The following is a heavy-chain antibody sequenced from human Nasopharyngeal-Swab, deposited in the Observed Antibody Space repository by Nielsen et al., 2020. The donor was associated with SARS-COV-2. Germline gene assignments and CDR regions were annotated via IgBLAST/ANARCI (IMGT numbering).Heavy chain of an antibody. CDR3: ARGKGDAYRNFDY. J-gene: IGHJ4*02. CDR2: IYYTGRT. Sequence: SETLSLTCTVSGGYISHGAYNWIWIRQHPGQGLEWIGSIYYTGRTSYNPSLKSRVSISIDASRRQFSLNLVFMSAADTAVYYCARGKGDAYRNFDYWDQGTLVTVSS. V-gene: IGHV4-31*03. CDR1: GGYISHGAYN. D-gene: IGHD5-24*01.